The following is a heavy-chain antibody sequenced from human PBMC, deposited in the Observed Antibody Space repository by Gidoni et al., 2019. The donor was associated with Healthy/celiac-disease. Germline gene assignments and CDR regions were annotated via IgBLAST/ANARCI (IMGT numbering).Heavy chain of an antibody. CDR3: ARREGPENYDILTGYYHQIDAFDI. V-gene: IGHV5-51*01. J-gene: IGHJ3*02. D-gene: IGHD3-9*01. CDR2: IYPGDSDT. CDR1: GYSFTSYW. Sequence: EVQLVQSGAEVKKPGESLKISCKGSGYSFTSYWIGWVRQLPGKGLEWMGIIYPGDSDTRYSPSFQGQVTISADKSISTAYLQWSSLKASDTAMYYCARREGPENYDILTGYYHQIDAFDIWGQGTMVTVSS.